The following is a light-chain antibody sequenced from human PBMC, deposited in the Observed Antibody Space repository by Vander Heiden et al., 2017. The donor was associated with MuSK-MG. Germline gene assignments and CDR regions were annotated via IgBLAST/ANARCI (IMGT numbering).Light chain of an antibody. Sequence: DIQMTQSPSTLSASVGDRVTITCRASQTIRTWLAWYQQKPGKAPKLLINAASSLQSGVPSRFSGSGSGIEFTLTISSLQPDDFATYHCQQYNNYPFTFGPGTKVDIK. CDR1: QTIRTW. V-gene: IGKV1-5*03. CDR2: AAS. CDR3: QQYNNYPFT. J-gene: IGKJ3*01.